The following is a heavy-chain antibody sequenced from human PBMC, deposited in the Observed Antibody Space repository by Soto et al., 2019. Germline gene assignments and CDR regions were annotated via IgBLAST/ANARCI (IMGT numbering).Heavy chain of an antibody. CDR1: GGSISTYY. Sequence: TLSLTCTVSGGSISTYYWNWIRQPPGKGLEWIGYLYYGGSTNYNPSLESRVTISLDTSKNQISLKLSSVTAADTAVYYCARGRDDYNGWYVDLWGRGSLVTVSS. D-gene: IGHD4-4*01. V-gene: IGHV4-59*01. J-gene: IGHJ2*01. CDR3: ARGRDDYNGWYVDL. CDR2: LYYGGST.